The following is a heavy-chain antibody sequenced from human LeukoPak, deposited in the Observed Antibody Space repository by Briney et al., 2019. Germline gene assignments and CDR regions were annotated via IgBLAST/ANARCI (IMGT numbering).Heavy chain of an antibody. Sequence: ASVRVSSKASGYTFTSYYMHWVRQAPGQGLEWMGIINPSSGSTTYAQKFQDRVTMTRDTSTSTVYMELSSLRSEDTAVYYCARDSRIQLYLRFDYWGQGTLVTVSS. CDR3: ARDSRIQLYLRFDY. CDR1: GYTFTSYY. J-gene: IGHJ4*02. D-gene: IGHD5-18*01. CDR2: INPSSGST. V-gene: IGHV1-46*01.